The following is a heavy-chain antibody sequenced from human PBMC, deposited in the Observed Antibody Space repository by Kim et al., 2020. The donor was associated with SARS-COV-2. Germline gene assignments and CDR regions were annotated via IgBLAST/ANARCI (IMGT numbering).Heavy chain of an antibody. CDR3: ARVMVVTARWYFDL. CDR1: GGSFSGYY. D-gene: IGHD2-21*02. V-gene: IGHV4-34*01. J-gene: IGHJ2*01. Sequence: SETLSLTCAVYGGSFSGYYWSWIRQPPGKGLEWIGEINHSGSTNYNPSLKSRVTISVDTSKNQFSLKLSSVTAADTAVYYCARVMVVTARWYFDLWGRGTLVTVSS. CDR2: INHSGST.